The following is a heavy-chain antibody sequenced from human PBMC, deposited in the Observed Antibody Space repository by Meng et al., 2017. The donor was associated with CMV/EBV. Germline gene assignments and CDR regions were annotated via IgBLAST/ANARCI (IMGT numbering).Heavy chain of an antibody. CDR2: INPNSGGT. Sequence: ASVKVSCKASGYTFTGYYMHWVRQAPGQGLEWMGWINPNSGGTNYAQKFQGRVTMTRDTSIRTAYMELSRLRSDDTAVYYCAREFAPLAYCGGDCGLYFQHWGQGTLVTVSS. CDR1: GYTFTGYY. CDR3: AREFAPLAYCGGDCGLYFQH. D-gene: IGHD2-21*01. J-gene: IGHJ1*01. V-gene: IGHV1-2*02.